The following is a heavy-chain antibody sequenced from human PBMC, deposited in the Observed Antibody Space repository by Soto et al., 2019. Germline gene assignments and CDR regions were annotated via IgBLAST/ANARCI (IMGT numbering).Heavy chain of an antibody. CDR2: TYYRSKWYI. Sequence: PSQTLSLTCAISGDSVSSNTAAWNWIRQSPSRGLEWLGRTYYRSKWYIDYALSVKSRITINPDTSKNQFSLQLNSVTPEDTAVYYCVGTYCSGGTCYYAIGIWAQGTMVTVSS. CDR1: GDSVSSNTAA. CDR3: VGTYCSGGTCYYAIGI. D-gene: IGHD2-15*01. J-gene: IGHJ3*02. V-gene: IGHV6-1*01.